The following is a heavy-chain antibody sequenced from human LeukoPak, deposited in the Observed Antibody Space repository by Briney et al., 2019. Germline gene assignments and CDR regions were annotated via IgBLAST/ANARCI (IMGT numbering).Heavy chain of an antibody. D-gene: IGHD6-13*01. V-gene: IGHV3-74*01. CDR3: AREQIAAAYDY. Sequence: GGSLRLSCVASGFTFSNHWMHWVRQAPGKGLVWVSRINSDGSSATYADSVKGRFTISRDNAKNTQYLQMNSLRAEDTAVYYCAREQIAAAYDYWGQGTLVTVSS. J-gene: IGHJ4*02. CDR2: INSDGSSA. CDR1: GFTFSNHW.